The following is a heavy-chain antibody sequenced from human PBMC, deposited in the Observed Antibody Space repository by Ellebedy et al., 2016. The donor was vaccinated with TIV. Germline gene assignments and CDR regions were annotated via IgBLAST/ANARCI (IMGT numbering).Heavy chain of an antibody. CDR1: GGSFSGYY. Sequence: MPSETLSLTCAVYGGSFSGYYWSRIRQPPGKGLEWIGEINHSGSTNYNPSLKSRVTISVDTSKNQFSLKLSSVTAADTAVYYCARVVWQQPVSYALDIWGQGTMVTVSS. CDR2: INHSGST. D-gene: IGHD6-13*01. CDR3: ARVVWQQPVSYALDI. J-gene: IGHJ3*02. V-gene: IGHV4-34*01.